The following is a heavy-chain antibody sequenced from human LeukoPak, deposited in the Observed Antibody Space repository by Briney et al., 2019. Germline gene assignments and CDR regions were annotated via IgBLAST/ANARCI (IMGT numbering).Heavy chain of an antibody. CDR2: IYYSGST. Sequence: SETLSLTCTVSGGSISSYYWSWIRQPPGKGLEWIGYIYYSGSTNYNPSLKSRVTISVDTSKNQFSLKLSSVTAADTAVYYCARDSYGRDFWSGYRGFDYWGQGTLVTVSS. J-gene: IGHJ4*02. D-gene: IGHD3-3*01. CDR3: ARDSYGRDFWSGYRGFDY. V-gene: IGHV4-59*01. CDR1: GGSISSYY.